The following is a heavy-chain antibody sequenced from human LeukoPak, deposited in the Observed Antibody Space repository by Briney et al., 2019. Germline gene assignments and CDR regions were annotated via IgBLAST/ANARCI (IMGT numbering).Heavy chain of an antibody. CDR1: GYTLTELS. Sequence: ASVKVSCKVSGYTLTELSMHWVRQAPGKGLEWMGGFDPEDGETICAQKFQGRVTMTEDTSTDTAYMELSSLRSEDTAVYYCATVEALGYYDSRLAFDIWGQGTMVTVSS. J-gene: IGHJ3*02. CDR3: ATVEALGYYDSRLAFDI. V-gene: IGHV1-24*01. CDR2: FDPEDGET. D-gene: IGHD3-22*01.